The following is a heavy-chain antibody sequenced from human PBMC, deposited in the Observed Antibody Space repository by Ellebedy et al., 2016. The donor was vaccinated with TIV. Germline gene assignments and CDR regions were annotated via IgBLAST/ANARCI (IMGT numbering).Heavy chain of an antibody. D-gene: IGHD7-27*01. J-gene: IGHJ3*02. CDR1: GFIFSSYW. CDR2: ITSDGRDA. V-gene: IGHV3-74*01. CDR3: TKRGVAWAAFDI. Sequence: PGGSLRLSCVGSGFIFSSYWMHWVRQAPGKGLEWVSRITSDGRDATHADPVKGRFTISRDNSQDTVHLQMHSLRAEDTAVYYCTKRGVAWAAFDIWGPGTLVTVSS.